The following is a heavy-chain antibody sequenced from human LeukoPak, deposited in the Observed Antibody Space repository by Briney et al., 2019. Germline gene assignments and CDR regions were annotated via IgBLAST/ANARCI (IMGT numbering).Heavy chain of an antibody. V-gene: IGHV3-23*01. Sequence: PGGSLRLSCAASGFTFSSYGMSWVRQAPGKGLEWVSAISGSGGSTYYADSVKGRFTISRDNSKNTLYLQMNSLRAEDTAVYYCAKEEIYYDSSGSYYFDYWGQGTLVTVSS. CDR1: GFTFSSYG. J-gene: IGHJ4*02. CDR3: AKEEIYYDSSGSYYFDY. CDR2: ISGSGGST. D-gene: IGHD3-22*01.